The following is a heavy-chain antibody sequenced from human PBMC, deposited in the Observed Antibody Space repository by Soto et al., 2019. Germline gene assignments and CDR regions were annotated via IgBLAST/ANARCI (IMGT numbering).Heavy chain of an antibody. CDR1: GFTFSSYT. CDR3: ARPSVPGGSYSCNY. J-gene: IGHJ4*02. V-gene: IGHV3-48*02. D-gene: IGHD1-26*01. Sequence: GGSLRLSCAASGFTFSSYTMSWVRQAPGKGLEWVSYISSSGSTIYYADSVKGRFTISRDDAKNSLYLQMNSLRDEDTAVYYCARPSVPGGSYSCNYWGQGTLVTVSS. CDR2: ISSSGSTI.